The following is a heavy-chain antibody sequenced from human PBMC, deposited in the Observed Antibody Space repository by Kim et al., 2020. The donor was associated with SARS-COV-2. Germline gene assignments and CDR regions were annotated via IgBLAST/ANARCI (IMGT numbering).Heavy chain of an antibody. Sequence: GESLKISCKGSGYSFTSYWIGWVRQMPGKGLEWMGIIYPGDSDTRYSPSFQGQVTISADKSISTAYLQWSSLKASDTAMYYCARDRTYYYDSNTPYYFDYWGQGTLVTVSS. CDR2: IYPGDSDT. CDR1: GYSFTSYW. V-gene: IGHV5-51*01. J-gene: IGHJ4*02. D-gene: IGHD3-22*01. CDR3: ARDRTYYYDSNTPYYFDY.